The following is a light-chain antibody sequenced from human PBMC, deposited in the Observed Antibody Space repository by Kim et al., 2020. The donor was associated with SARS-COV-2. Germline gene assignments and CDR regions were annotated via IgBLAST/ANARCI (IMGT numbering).Light chain of an antibody. CDR1: NT. Sequence: NTVSWFQHVPGKAPKLIIHTNTQRPSGVPDRFSASKSGTSASLAISGLQSEDEAEYYCSARDDTLNGWVFGGGTK. CDR3: SARDDTLNGWV. V-gene: IGLV1-44*01. J-gene: IGLJ3*02. CDR2: TNT.